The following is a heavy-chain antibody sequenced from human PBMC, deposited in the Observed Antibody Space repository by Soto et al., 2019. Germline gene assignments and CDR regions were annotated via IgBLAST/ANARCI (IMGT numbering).Heavy chain of an antibody. CDR3: ARGGEGYNLGAAY. J-gene: IGHJ4*02. CDR2: IIPKLGSA. V-gene: IGHV1-69*01. D-gene: IGHD5-12*01. CDR1: GGGNLRDYR. Sequence: QVQLVQSGAEVKEPGSSVKVSCKASGGGNLRDYRTTWVRRAPGQGLEWMGGIIPKLGSANYAQKFQGRVTMTADEPTNSVYMELRRLRSAGTAVYYRARGGEGYNLGAAYWGQGTPVTVAS.